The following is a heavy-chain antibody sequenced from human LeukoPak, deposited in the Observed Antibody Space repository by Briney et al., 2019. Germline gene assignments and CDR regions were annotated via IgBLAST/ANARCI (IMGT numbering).Heavy chain of an antibody. D-gene: IGHD1-26*01. CDR3: VKENRGTYATYFDS. Sequence: GGSLRLSCLASGFTFNNGLHWVRQGPGKGLEWVSGVSWKSHVIDYADSVKGRFTISRDNAKNSLFLEMNSLRPEDTASYYCVKENRGTYATYFDSWGQGTMVTVAS. V-gene: IGHV3-9*01. J-gene: IGHJ4*02. CDR2: VSWKSHVI. CDR1: GFTFNNG.